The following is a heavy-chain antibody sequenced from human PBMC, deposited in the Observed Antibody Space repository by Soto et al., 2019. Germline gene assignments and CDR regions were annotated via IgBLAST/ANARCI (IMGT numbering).Heavy chain of an antibody. V-gene: IGHV3-74*01. J-gene: IGHJ4*02. CDR2: INGGGGST. CDR1: GFTFSSYW. CDR3: LVSGNYRFDY. D-gene: IGHD1-26*01. Sequence: GGSLRLSCAASGFTFSSYWMHWVRQAPGKGLVWVARINGGGGSTSYTDSVKGRFTISRDNARSTLYLQMNSLRAEDTAVYYCLVSGNYRFDYWGPGILVTVSS.